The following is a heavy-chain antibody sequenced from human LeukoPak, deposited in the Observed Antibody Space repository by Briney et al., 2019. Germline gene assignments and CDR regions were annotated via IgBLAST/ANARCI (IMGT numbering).Heavy chain of an antibody. CDR2: ISHDGYST. CDR3: AREYYSSFDY. D-gene: IGHD2-21*01. CDR1: GFYFNPYW. Sequence: GESLRLSCVASGFYFNPYWMAWVRHAPGKGLEWVATISHDGYSTFYADSVRGRFSISRDNAQNSLFLQMSSLRVDDTAVYYCAREYYSSFDYWGQGALVTVSS. V-gene: IGHV3-7*01. J-gene: IGHJ4*02.